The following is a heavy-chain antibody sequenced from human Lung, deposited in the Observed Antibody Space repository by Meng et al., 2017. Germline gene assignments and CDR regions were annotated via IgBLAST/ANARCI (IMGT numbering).Heavy chain of an antibody. V-gene: IGHV4-34*01. CDR1: GWSISVSY. CDR3: ARERHSTIIRGVIDF. D-gene: IGHD3-10*01. J-gene: IGHJ4*02. Sequence: QVQRKEGGGGLLRPSDNLSLTCAVYGWSISVSYWSWIRQSPAKGLEWIGKIKHGGSTNYNPSLESRVTISVDTPKNQFSLRLTSMTVADTAVYYCARERHSTIIRGVIDFWGQGALVTVSS. CDR2: IKHGGST.